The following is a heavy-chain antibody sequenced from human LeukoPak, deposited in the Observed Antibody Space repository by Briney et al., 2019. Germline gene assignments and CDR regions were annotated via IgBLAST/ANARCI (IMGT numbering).Heavy chain of an antibody. CDR2: ISSSGSTI. J-gene: IGHJ6*02. CDR1: GFTFSSYE. CDR3: AGLVWSGMDV. Sequence: GGPLRLSCAASGFTFSSYEMNWVRQAPGKGLEWVSYISSSGSTIYYADSVKGRFTISRDNAKNSLYLQMNSLRAEDTAVYYCAGLVWSGMDVWGQGTTVTVSS. V-gene: IGHV3-48*03. D-gene: IGHD3-16*01.